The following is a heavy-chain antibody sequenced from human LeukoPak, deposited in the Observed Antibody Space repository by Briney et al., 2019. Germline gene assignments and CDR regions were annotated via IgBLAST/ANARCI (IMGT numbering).Heavy chain of an antibody. D-gene: IGHD1-26*01. CDR3: ARGVGVADY. Sequence: PGRSLRLSCAASGFTFYDYAMHWVRQAPGKGLEWVSGISWNSGSIGYADSVKGRFTISRDNAKNSLYLQMNSLRPEDTAVYYCARGVGVADYWGQGTLVTVSS. J-gene: IGHJ4*02. V-gene: IGHV3-9*01. CDR2: ISWNSGSI. CDR1: GFTFYDYA.